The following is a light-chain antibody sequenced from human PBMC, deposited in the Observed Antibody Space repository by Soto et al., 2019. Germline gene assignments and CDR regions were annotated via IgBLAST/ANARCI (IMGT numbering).Light chain of an antibody. J-gene: IGLJ3*02. V-gene: IGLV1-40*01. CDR1: SSNIGAGYD. CDR3: AAWDDSLNGWV. CDR2: ASY. Sequence: QSVLTQPPSVSGAPGQRVTISCTGSSSNIGAGYDVHWYQQLPRTAPKLLIFASYNRPSGVPDRFSGSKSGTSASLAINGLQPEDEADYYCAAWDDSLNGWVFGGGTKLTVL.